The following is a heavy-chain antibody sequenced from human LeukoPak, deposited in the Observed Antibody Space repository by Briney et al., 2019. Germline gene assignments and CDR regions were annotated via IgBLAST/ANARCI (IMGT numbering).Heavy chain of an antibody. D-gene: IGHD1-14*01. J-gene: IGHJ3*02. V-gene: IGHV3-23*01. CDR3: AKVGSQVSGAFDI. CDR1: GFAFSSYA. CDR2: ISGSGGST. Sequence: GGSLRLSCAASGFAFSSYAMSWVRQAPGKGLEWVSAISGSGGSTYYADSVKGRFTISRDNSKNTLYLQMNSLRAEDTAVYYCAKVGSQVSGAFDIWGQGTMVTVSS.